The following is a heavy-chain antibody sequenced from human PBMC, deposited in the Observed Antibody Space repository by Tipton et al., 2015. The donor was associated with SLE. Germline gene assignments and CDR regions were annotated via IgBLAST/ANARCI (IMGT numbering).Heavy chain of an antibody. CDR2: ISSSSSYT. Sequence: GSLRLSCAASGFTFSSYDMHWVRQATGKGLEWVSSISSSSSYTYYADSVKGRFTISRDNAKNSLYLQMNSLRAEDTAVYYCARGYSSGWTDYWGQGTLVTVSS. J-gene: IGHJ4*02. D-gene: IGHD6-19*01. V-gene: IGHV3-21*01. CDR3: ARGYSSGWTDY. CDR1: GFTFSSYD.